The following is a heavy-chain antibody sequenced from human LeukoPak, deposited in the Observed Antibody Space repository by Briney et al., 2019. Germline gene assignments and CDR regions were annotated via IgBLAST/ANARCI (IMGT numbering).Heavy chain of an antibody. V-gene: IGHV4-34*01. J-gene: IGHJ4*02. Sequence: SETLSLTCAIYGGSFSDHYWSWIRQPPGKGLEWIGEINHRGSTNYNPSLKSRVSISVDTSKNQFSLKLSSVTAADRAVYYCAGTLYDLWSGYQYYFDYWGQGTLVTVSS. CDR3: AGTLYDLWSGYQYYFDY. D-gene: IGHD3-3*01. CDR1: GGSFSDHY. CDR2: INHRGST.